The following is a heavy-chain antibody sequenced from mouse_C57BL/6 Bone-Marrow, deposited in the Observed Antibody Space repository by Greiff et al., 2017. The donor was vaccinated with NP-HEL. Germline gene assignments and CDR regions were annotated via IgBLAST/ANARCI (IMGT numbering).Heavy chain of an antibody. V-gene: IGHV5-9-1*02. CDR1: GFTFSSYA. J-gene: IGHJ4*01. D-gene: IGHD1-1*01. CDR2: ISSGGDYI. CDR3: TRVITTVVATNYYAMDY. Sequence: DVKLVESGEGLVKPGGSLKLSCAASGFTFSSYAMSWVRQTPEKRLEWVAYISSGGDYIYYADTVKGRFTISRDNARNTLYLQMSSLKSEDTAMYYCTRVITTVVATNYYAMDYWGQGTSVTVSS.